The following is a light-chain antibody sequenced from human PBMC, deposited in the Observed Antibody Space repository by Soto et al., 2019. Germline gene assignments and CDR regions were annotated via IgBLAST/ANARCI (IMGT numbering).Light chain of an antibody. CDR3: QQYGISPNT. Sequence: CAFALSRSTGERATLAGGASQSVSNNYLAWYQQKPGKAPRLLIYGASHRETGIPARFSGSGSGTDFTLTISSLQPDDFALYYCQQYGISPNTFGEGTKVDIK. J-gene: IGKJ4*02. CDR2: GAS. CDR1: QSVSNNY. V-gene: IGKV3-20*01.